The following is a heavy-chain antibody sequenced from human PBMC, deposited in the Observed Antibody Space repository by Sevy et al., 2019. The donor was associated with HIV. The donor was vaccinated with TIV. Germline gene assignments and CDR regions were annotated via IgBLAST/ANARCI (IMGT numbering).Heavy chain of an antibody. CDR3: VRHDGVNPEYFDY. J-gene: IGHJ4*02. V-gene: IGHV4-39*01. CDR2: IYYSGST. D-gene: IGHD4-17*01. CDR1: GGSISSSNSY. Sequence: SETLSLTCTISGGSISSSNSYWGWIRQPPGKGLGWIGSIYYSGSTYYNPSLKSRVTISVDTSKNQFSLKLNSVPAADTAVYYCVRHDGVNPEYFDYWGQGTLVTVSS.